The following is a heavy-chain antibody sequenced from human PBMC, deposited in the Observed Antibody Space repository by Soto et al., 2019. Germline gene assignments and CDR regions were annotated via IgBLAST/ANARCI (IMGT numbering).Heavy chain of an antibody. V-gene: IGHV3-66*01. D-gene: IGHD1-7*01. CDR3: ASEELELRYYYYYMDV. J-gene: IGHJ6*03. CDR2: IYSGGST. CDR1: GFTVSSNY. Sequence: HPGGSLRLSCAASGFTVSSNYMSWVRQAPGKGLEWVSVIYSGGSTYYADSVKGRFTISRDNSKNTLYLQMNSLRAEDTAVYYCASEELELRYYYYYMDVWGKGTTVTVSS.